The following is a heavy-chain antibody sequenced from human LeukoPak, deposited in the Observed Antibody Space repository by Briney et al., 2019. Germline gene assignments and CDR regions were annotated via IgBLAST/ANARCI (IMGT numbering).Heavy chain of an antibody. CDR2: ISYSGST. CDR1: GGSISSSNYY. J-gene: IGHJ4*02. CDR3: ARGRAYYDSSGYYYVDY. D-gene: IGHD3-22*01. Sequence: KPSETLSLTCTVSGGSISSSNYYWGWIRQPPGKGLEWIGSISYSGSTYYNPSLMGRVTISVDTSKNQFSLKLSSVTAADTAVYYCARGRAYYDSSGYYYVDYWGQGTLVTVSS. V-gene: IGHV4-39*07.